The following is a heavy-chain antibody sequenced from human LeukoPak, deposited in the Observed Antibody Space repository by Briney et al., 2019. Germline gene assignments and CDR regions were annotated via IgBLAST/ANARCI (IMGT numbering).Heavy chain of an antibody. D-gene: IGHD2-2*01. V-gene: IGHV3-23*01. CDR1: GFTFSSYA. Sequence: GGSLRLSCAASGFTFSSYAMSRVCQAPGKGLEWLSSVSGSGANTYYADSVKGRFTISRDNSRDRIYLQMNSLRTDDTAVYYCARLQPLVIPAAKLGFDYWGQGTLVTVSS. CDR3: ARLQPLVIPAAKLGFDY. CDR2: VSGSGANT. J-gene: IGHJ4*02.